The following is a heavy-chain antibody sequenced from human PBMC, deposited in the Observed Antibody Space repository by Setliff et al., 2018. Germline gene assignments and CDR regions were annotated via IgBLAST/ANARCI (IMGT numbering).Heavy chain of an antibody. Sequence: PSETLSLTCRVSGSSVSTFYWTWIRQPPGKGLEWIGYIFTSGSTQYNPSLKSRATISRDTSSNQFSLKLFSVTAADTAVYYCARRSPAYYSDSSGYFYDTSPYMDVWGKGTTVTVSS. D-gene: IGHD3-22*01. CDR3: ARRSPAYYSDSSGYFYDTSPYMDV. CDR1: GSSVSTFY. CDR2: IFTSGST. J-gene: IGHJ6*03. V-gene: IGHV4-4*09.